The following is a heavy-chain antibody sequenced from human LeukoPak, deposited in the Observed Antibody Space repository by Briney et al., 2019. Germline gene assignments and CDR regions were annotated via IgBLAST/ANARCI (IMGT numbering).Heavy chain of an antibody. CDR3: AKDPRDYYDSSGYYYRWFYFDY. D-gene: IGHD3-22*01. CDR2: ISYDGSNK. Sequence: VQPGRSLRLSCAASGFTFSSYGMHWVRQAPGKGLEWVAVISYDGSNKYYADSVKGRFTISRDNSKNTLYLQMNSLRAEDTAVYYCAKDPRDYYDSSGYYYRWFYFDYWGQGTLVTVSS. V-gene: IGHV3-30*18. J-gene: IGHJ4*02. CDR1: GFTFSSYG.